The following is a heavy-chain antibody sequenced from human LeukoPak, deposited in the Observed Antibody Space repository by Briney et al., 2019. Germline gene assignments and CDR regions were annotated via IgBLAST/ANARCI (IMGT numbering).Heavy chain of an antibody. D-gene: IGHD5-18*01. V-gene: IGHV3-53*01. CDR3: ARAIRGYSYVLDH. Sequence: PGGSLRLSCAASGFTVSSNYMSWVRQAPGKGLEWVSVIYSDGSTYYADSVKGRFTISRDNSKNTLYLQMNSLRAEDTAVYYCARAIRGYSYVLDHWGQGTLVTVSS. CDR1: GFTVSSNY. CDR2: IYSDGST. J-gene: IGHJ4*02.